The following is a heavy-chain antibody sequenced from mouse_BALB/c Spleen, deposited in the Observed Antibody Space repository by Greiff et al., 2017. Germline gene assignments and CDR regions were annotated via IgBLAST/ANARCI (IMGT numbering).Heavy chain of an antibody. Sequence: VQLQQSGAELARPGASVKMSCKASGYTFTSYTMHWVRQRPGQGLEWIGYINPSGGYTNYNQKFKDKATLTADKSSSTAYMQLSSLTSEDSAVYDCASRGSGSSPWFADWGQGTLVTVSA. J-gene: IGHJ3*01. CDR1: GYTFTSYT. CDR3: ASRGSGSSPWFAD. V-gene: IGHV1-4*01. D-gene: IGHD1-1*01. CDR2: INPSGGYT.